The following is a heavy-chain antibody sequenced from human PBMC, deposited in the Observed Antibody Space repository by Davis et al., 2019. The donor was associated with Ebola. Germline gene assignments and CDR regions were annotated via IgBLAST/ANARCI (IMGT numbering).Heavy chain of an antibody. V-gene: IGHV1-18*01. J-gene: IGHJ5*02. CDR3: ARVYYYERFDP. D-gene: IGHD3-22*01. CDR1: GGTFSSYG. CDR2: ISAYNGNT. Sequence: ASVKVSCKASGGTFSSYGISWVRQAPGQGLEWMGWISAYNGNTNYAQKLQGRVTMTTDTSTSTAYMELRSLRSDDTAVYYCARVYYYERFDPWGQGTLVTVSS.